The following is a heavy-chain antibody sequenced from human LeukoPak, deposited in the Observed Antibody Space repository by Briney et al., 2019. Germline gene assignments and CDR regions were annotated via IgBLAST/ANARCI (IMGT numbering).Heavy chain of an antibody. V-gene: IGHV3-9*01. CDR3: ARRREHGSGSDWL. J-gene: IGHJ4*02. Sequence: GGSLRLSCAVSGFIFDDYAMHWVRHAPGKGLEWVSGISWNSSSIAYADSVKGRFTISRDNARSSLYLQMSSLRAEDTAVYYCARRREHGSGSDWLWGQGTLVTVSS. D-gene: IGHD3-10*01. CDR2: ISWNSSSI. CDR1: GFIFDDYA.